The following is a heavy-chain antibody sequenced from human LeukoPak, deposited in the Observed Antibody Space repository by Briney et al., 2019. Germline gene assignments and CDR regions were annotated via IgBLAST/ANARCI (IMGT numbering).Heavy chain of an antibody. J-gene: IGHJ6*03. V-gene: IGHV3-33*01. CDR2: IWYDGSNK. CDR3: ARSPMPSSSWGLTYYYYMDV. D-gene: IGHD6-6*01. CDR1: GLTFSSYG. Sequence: GGSPRLSCAASGLTFSSYGMYWVRQAPGKGLEWVAVIWYDGSNKYYADSVKGRFTISRDNSKNTLYLQMNSLRAEDTAVYYCARSPMPSSSWGLTYYYYMDVWGKGTTVTVSS.